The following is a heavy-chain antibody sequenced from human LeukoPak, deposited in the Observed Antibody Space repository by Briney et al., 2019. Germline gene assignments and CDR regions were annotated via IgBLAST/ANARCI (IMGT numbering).Heavy chain of an antibody. J-gene: IGHJ3*02. CDR1: GFTFDDYA. CDR2: ISWNSGSI. D-gene: IGHD1-26*01. CDR3: AKALTKAGGSYFFPDAFDI. V-gene: IGHV3-9*01. Sequence: GGSLRLSCAASGFTFDDYAMHWVRQAPGKGLEWVSGISWNSGSIGYADSVKGRFTISRDNAKNSLYLQMNSLRAEDTALYYCAKALTKAGGSYFFPDAFDIWGQGTMVTVSS.